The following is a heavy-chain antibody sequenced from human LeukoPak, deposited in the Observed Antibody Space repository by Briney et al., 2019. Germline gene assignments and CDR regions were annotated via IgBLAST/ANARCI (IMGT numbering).Heavy chain of an antibody. V-gene: IGHV4-34*01. CDR3: ARGPTTPGYYYYYYMDV. CDR1: GGSFSGYY. Sequence: SETLSLTCAVYGGSFSGYYWSWIRQPPGKGLEWIGEINHSGSTNYNPSLKSRVTISVDTSKNQFSLKLSSVTAADTAVYYCARGPTTPGYYYYYYMDVWGEGTTVTVSS. CDR2: INHSGST. D-gene: IGHD1-14*01. J-gene: IGHJ6*03.